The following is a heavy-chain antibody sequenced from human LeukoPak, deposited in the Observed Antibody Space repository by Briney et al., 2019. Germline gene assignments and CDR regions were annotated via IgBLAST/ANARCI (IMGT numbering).Heavy chain of an antibody. D-gene: IGHD2-8*01. J-gene: IGHJ5*02. Sequence: ASVKASCKASGYTFTSYGISWVRQAPGQGLEWMGWISAYNGNTNYAQKLQGRVTMTTDTSTSTAYMELRSLRSDDTAVYYCARLYVMEDWFDPWGQGTLVTVSS. CDR2: ISAYNGNT. CDR3: ARLYVMEDWFDP. V-gene: IGHV1-18*01. CDR1: GYTFTSYG.